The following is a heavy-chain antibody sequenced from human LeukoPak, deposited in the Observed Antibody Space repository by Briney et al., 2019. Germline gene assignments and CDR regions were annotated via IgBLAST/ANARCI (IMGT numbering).Heavy chain of an antibody. CDR1: GYSFNTYW. D-gene: IGHD2/OR15-2a*01. V-gene: IGHV5-10-1*01. CDR3: AILSEE. Sequence: GESLKISCKGSGYSFNTYWISWVRQMPGKGLEWMGKIDPSDSSTNYSPSFQGHVTISADKSIATAYLQWNSLRASDTAMYYSAILSEEWGRGTLVSVSS. J-gene: IGHJ4*02. CDR2: IDPSDSST.